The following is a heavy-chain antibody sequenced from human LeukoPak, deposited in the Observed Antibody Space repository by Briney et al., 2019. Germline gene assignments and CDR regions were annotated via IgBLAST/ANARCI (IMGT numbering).Heavy chain of an antibody. CDR1: GGSISSGSYF. CDR2: IYTSGST. Sequence: SETLSLTCTVSGGSISSGSYFWSWIRQPAGKGLEWIGRIYTSGSTNYNPSLKSRVTISVDTSKNQFSLKLSSVTAADTDVYYCARIRVVGAGDYWGQGTLVTVSS. CDR3: ARIRVVGAGDY. V-gene: IGHV4-61*02. D-gene: IGHD1-26*01. J-gene: IGHJ4*02.